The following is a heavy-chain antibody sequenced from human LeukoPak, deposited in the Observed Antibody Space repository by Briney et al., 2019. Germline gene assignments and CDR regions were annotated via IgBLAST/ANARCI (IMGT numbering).Heavy chain of an antibody. Sequence: VSVKVSCQVSGYTLTELSMHWVRQAPGKGLEWMGGFDPEDGETIYAQKFQGRVTMTEDTSTDTAYMELSSLRSEDTAVYYCATDYWKVTTVTTYRSFDYWGQGTLVTVSS. CDR1: GYTLTELS. J-gene: IGHJ4*02. D-gene: IGHD4-17*01. CDR2: FDPEDGET. CDR3: ATDYWKVTTVTTYRSFDY. V-gene: IGHV1-24*01.